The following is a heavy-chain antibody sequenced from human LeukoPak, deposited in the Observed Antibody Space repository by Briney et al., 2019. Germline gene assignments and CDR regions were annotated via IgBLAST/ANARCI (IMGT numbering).Heavy chain of an antibody. D-gene: IGHD3-16*02. CDR2: ISLTGT. CDR1: GGSIGTYY. CDR3: ARHIGGGIEDMDV. V-gene: IGHV4-59*08. Sequence: SATLSLTCTVSGGSIGTYYWSWSRAAPGKGREWIGYISLTGTRYNPSLQSRVTISVHSSRNQFFLKMSSVTAADTAVYYCARHIGGGIEDMDVWGKGTKVIVSS. J-gene: IGHJ6*03.